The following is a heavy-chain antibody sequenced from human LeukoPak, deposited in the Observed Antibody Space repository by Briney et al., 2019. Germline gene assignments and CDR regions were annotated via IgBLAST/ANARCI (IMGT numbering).Heavy chain of an antibody. D-gene: IGHD3-10*01. V-gene: IGHV3-33*07. CDR2: IWNDGSNK. CDR1: GLTFSRYA. J-gene: IGHJ4*02. Sequence: GGSLRLSCAASGLTFSRYAMSWVRHAPGNGLEWVAVIWNDGSNKYYADSVKGRFTISRDNSKNTLYLQMNSLRAEDTAVYSCARASGPFDYWGQGTLVTVSS. CDR3: ARASGPFDY.